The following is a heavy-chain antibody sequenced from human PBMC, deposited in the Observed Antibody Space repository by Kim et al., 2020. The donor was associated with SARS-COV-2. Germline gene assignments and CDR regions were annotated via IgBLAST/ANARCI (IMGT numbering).Heavy chain of an antibody. CDR3: ARDRADYYDSSGSPLGAFAI. Sequence: SVKVSCKASGGTFNTYAFSWVRQAPGQGLEWMGGIIPILATPVYAQKFEGRVTITADESTSAVYMELYRLRFEDTAVYYCARDRADYYDSSGSPLGAFAIWGQGTSVAVSS. J-gene: IGHJ3*02. CDR1: GGTFNTYA. V-gene: IGHV1-69*13. CDR2: IIPILATP. D-gene: IGHD3-22*01.